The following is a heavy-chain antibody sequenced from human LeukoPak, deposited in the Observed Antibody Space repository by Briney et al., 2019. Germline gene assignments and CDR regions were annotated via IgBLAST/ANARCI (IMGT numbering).Heavy chain of an antibody. CDR1: GYTFTSYA. CDR3: ARRNSGSYLNYYYYMDV. D-gene: IGHD1-26*01. V-gene: IGHV7-4-1*02. J-gene: IGHJ6*03. CDR2: INTNTGNP. Sequence: GASVKVSCKASGYTFTSYAMNWVRQAPGQGLEWMGWINTNTGNPTYAQGFTGRFVFSLDTSVSTAYLQISSLKAEDTAVYYCARRNSGSYLNYYYYMDVWGKGTTVTVSS.